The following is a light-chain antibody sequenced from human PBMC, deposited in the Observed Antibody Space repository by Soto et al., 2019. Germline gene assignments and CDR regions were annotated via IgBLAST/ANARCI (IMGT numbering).Light chain of an antibody. J-gene: IGKJ2*01. CDR3: QQSYSVPLT. CDR2: AAS. V-gene: IGKV1-39*01. Sequence: DIQMTQSPSSLSASVGDRVTITCRSSQNILTYLNWYQQRAGEAPRFLIYAASNLQDGVPSRFSGSESGTEFTLTISSLQPEDFATYYCQQSYSVPLTFGQGTNLEMK. CDR1: QNILTY.